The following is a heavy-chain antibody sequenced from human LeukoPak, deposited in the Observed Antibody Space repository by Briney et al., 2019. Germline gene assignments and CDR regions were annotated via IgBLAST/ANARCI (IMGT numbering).Heavy chain of an antibody. J-gene: IGHJ4*02. CDR1: GFTFSSYA. CDR3: AKGVRFGESNFDY. V-gene: IGHV3-23*01. Sequence: GGSVRLSCAASGFTFSSYAMSWVRQAPGKGLEWVSVISNSGGSTYYADSVKGRFTISRDNSKNTLYLQMNSLRAEDTAVYYCAKGVRFGESNFDYWGQGTLVTVSS. D-gene: IGHD3-10*01. CDR2: ISNSGGST.